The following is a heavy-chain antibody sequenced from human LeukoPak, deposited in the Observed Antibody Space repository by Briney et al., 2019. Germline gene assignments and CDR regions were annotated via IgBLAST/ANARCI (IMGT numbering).Heavy chain of an antibody. D-gene: IGHD5-12*01. Sequence: PGGSLRLSCAASGFTFSSYAMSWVRQAPGKGLAWVSSFSGSGGSTYYADSVKGRFTISRDNFKNTLYLQMNSLRVEDTAVYYCAKEGVATPNYYYYMDVWGKGTTVTVSS. CDR1: GFTFSSYA. CDR3: AKEGVATPNYYYYMDV. V-gene: IGHV3-23*01. J-gene: IGHJ6*03. CDR2: FSGSGGST.